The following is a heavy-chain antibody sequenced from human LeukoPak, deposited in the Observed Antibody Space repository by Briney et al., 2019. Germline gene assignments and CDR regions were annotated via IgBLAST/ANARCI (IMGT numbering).Heavy chain of an antibody. CDR1: GFTFSSYW. J-gene: IGHJ6*03. Sequence: PGGSLRLSCAASGFTFSSYWMSWVRQAPGKGLEWVANIKQDGSEKYYVDSVKGRFTISRDNAKNSLYLQMNSLRAEDTAVYYCARAGSSSLYYYYYMDVWGKGTTVTVSS. CDR3: ARAGSSSLYYYYYMDV. V-gene: IGHV3-7*01. CDR2: IKQDGSEK. D-gene: IGHD6-6*01.